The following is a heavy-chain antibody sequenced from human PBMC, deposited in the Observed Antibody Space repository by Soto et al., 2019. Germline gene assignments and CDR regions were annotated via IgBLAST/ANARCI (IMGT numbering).Heavy chain of an antibody. D-gene: IGHD2-15*01. CDR3: AKDSHRIVRGSPASGGWFFDL. J-gene: IGHJ2*01. Sequence: QVQLVQSGAEVKRPGASVKVSCKASGYTFSEYGISWVRQAPGQGLEWMGWISPYNGETSFPQNDDGRVTLATDTSKNTAYMDLRSLRSDDTAVYYCAKDSHRIVRGSPASGGWFFDLWGPGTLVTVSS. CDR2: ISPYNGET. V-gene: IGHV1-18*01. CDR1: GYTFSEYG.